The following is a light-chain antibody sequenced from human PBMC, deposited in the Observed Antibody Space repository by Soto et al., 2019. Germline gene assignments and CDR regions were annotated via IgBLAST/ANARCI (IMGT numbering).Light chain of an antibody. V-gene: IGKV3-20*01. CDR3: LQYASPLYT. J-gene: IGKJ2*01. Sequence: VLTQSPGTLYLSPGERDTLSGRARQSRSSSILAWDQKKPGLAPRLLLYGASNRATGTPDEFSGSGYGTDFTLSISRLEPEDFAVYFCLQYASPLYTFGQGTKLAI. CDR2: GAS. CDR1: QSRSSSI.